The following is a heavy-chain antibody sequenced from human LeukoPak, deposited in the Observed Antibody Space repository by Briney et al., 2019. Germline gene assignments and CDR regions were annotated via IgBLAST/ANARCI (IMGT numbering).Heavy chain of an antibody. Sequence: ASVKVSCKASGYTFTVYYMHWVRQAPGQGLEWMGWINPNSGGTNYAQKFQGRVTMTRDTSISTAYMELSRLRSDDTAVYYCARLIAAAGTYRDYWGQGTLVTVSS. J-gene: IGHJ4*02. CDR1: GYTFTVYY. CDR2: INPNSGGT. CDR3: ARLIAAAGTYRDY. D-gene: IGHD6-13*01. V-gene: IGHV1-2*02.